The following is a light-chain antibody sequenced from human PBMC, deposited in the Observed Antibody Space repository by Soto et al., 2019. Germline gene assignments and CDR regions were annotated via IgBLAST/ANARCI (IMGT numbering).Light chain of an antibody. J-gene: IGKJ2*01. CDR1: QGISSY. CDR3: QQLNSYPHT. CDR2: AAS. V-gene: IGKV1-9*01. Sequence: IQLTQSPSSLSASVGDRVTITCRASQGISSYLAWYQQKPGKAPKLLIYAASTLQSGLPSRFGGSGSGTDFTLTISSLPPEDFATYYCQQLNSYPHTFGQGTKLEIK.